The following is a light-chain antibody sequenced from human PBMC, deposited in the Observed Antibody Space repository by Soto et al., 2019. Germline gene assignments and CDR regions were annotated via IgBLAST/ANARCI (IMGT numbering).Light chain of an antibody. CDR2: AAS. Sequence: IQMTQSPSTLSGSVGDRATITCRASQDIRKDLHWYLQKPGKAPKLLIYAASSLQSGVPSRFSGSGSATDFTLTISSLQPEDFATYFCLQDYNYPWTFGQGTKVDIK. J-gene: IGKJ1*01. V-gene: IGKV1-6*01. CDR3: LQDYNYPWT. CDR1: QDIRKD.